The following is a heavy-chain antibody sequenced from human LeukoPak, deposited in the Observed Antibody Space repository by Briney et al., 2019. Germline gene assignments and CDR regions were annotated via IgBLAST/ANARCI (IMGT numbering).Heavy chain of an antibody. J-gene: IGHJ5*02. CDR3: ARESGYHGSGFDP. CDR1: GFTFSSYA. Sequence: GGSLRLSCAASGFTFSSYAMTWVRQAPGKGLEWVSAISGSGDSTYYADSVKGLLTISRDNSKNTLYLQMNSLRDEDTAVYYCARESGYHGSGFDPWGQGTLVTVSS. V-gene: IGHV3-23*01. CDR2: ISGSGDST. D-gene: IGHD3-10*01.